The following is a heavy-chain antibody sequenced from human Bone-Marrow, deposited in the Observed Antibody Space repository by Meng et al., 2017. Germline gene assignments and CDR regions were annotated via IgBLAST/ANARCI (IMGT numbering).Heavy chain of an antibody. CDR3: ARTSRGDYVWVAFDI. CDR2: INHSGST. V-gene: IGHV4-34*01. D-gene: IGHD4-17*01. J-gene: IGHJ3*02. Sequence: GSLRLSCAVYGGSFSGYYWSWIRQPPGKGLEWIGEINHSGSTNYNPSLKSRVTISVDTSKNQFSLKLSSVTAADTAIYYCARTSRGDYVWVAFDIWGQGTMVTVSS. CDR1: GGSFSGYY.